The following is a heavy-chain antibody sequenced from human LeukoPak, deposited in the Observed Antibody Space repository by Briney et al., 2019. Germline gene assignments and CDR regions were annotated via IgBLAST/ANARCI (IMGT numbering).Heavy chain of an antibody. CDR3: ASPSSGQSFDI. CDR1: GFSVSNTY. D-gene: IGHD3-22*01. V-gene: IGHV3-53*01. Sequence: AGGSLRLSCAASGFSVSNTYMSWVRQAPGKGLEWVSVIYSGDSGGGTYYADSVKGRFTISRHKSKNTLYLQMSSLRVEDTAFYYCASPSSGQSFDIWGQGTMVIVSS. J-gene: IGHJ3*02. CDR2: IYSGDSGGGT.